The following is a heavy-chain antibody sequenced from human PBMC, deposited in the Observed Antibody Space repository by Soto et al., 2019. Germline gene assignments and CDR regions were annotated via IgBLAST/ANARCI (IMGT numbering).Heavy chain of an antibody. CDR2: INAGNGNT. Sequence: EASVKVSCKASGYTFTGYAMHWVRQAPGQRLEWMGWINAGNGNTKYSQKFQGRVTITRDTSASTAYMELGSLRSEDTAVYYCARAVAVPADFDYWGQGTLVTVSS. V-gene: IGHV1-3*01. D-gene: IGHD6-19*01. J-gene: IGHJ4*02. CDR3: ARAVAVPADFDY. CDR1: GYTFTGYA.